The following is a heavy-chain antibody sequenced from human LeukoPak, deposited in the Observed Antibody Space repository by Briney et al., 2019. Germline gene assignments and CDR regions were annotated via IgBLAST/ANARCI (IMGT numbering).Heavy chain of an antibody. CDR1: GYTFTGYY. CDR2: INPSGGST. CDR3: ARDNWELLGVYYFDY. V-gene: IGHV1-46*01. J-gene: IGHJ4*02. Sequence: ASVKVSCKASGYTFTGYYMHWVRQAPGQGLEWMGIINPSGGSTSYAQKFQGRVTMTRDTSTSTVYMELSSLRSEDTAVYYCARDNWELLGVYYFDYWGQGTLVTVSS. D-gene: IGHD1-26*01.